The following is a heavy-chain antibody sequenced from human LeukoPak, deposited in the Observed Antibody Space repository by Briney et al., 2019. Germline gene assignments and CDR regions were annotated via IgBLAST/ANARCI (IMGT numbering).Heavy chain of an antibody. CDR3: ARDSEWGLLRSDY. V-gene: IGHV3-7*05. Sequence: PGGSLRLSCAASGFTFSRYWMTWVRQAPGKGLEWVANIKQDGTEKYYVDSVKGRFTISRDNAKNSLYLQMNNLRAEDTAVYYCARDSEWGLLRSDYWGQGTLVTVSS. J-gene: IGHJ4*02. D-gene: IGHD1-26*01. CDR1: GFTFSRYW. CDR2: IKQDGTEK.